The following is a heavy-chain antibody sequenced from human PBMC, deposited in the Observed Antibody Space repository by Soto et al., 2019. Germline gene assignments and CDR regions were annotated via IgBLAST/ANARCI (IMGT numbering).Heavy chain of an antibody. Sequence: QVQLVQSGAEVKKPGASVKVSCKASGYSFTSFPIHWVRQAPGRGLECMGWINAANGYTRYSQKFQGRVTITRDTPATTAYMDLSSLTSEDTAVYYCARGGGLDDWGQGTLITVSS. CDR3: ARGGGLDD. J-gene: IGHJ4*02. D-gene: IGHD3-10*01. CDR1: GYSFTSFP. V-gene: IGHV1-3*01. CDR2: INAANGYT.